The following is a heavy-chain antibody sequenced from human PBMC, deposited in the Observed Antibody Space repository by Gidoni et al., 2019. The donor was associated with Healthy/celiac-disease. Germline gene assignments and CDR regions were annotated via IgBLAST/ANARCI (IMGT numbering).Heavy chain of an antibody. CDR3: AKDRQLTYYFDY. CDR1: GFPFSSYG. J-gene: IGHJ4*02. V-gene: IGHV3-30*18. Sequence: QVQLVESGGGVVQPGRSLRLSCAASGFPFSSYGMHWVRQAPGKGLEWVAVISYDGSNKYYADSVKGRFTISRDNSKNTLYLQMNSLRAEDTAVYYCAKDRQLTYYFDYWGQGTLVTVSS. D-gene: IGHD3-9*01. CDR2: ISYDGSNK.